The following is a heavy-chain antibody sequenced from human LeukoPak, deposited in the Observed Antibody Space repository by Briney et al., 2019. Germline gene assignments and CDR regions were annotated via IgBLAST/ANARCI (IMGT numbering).Heavy chain of an antibody. V-gene: IGHV3-30*04. CDR1: GFTFSSYA. D-gene: IGHD3-10*01. CDR2: ISYDGSNK. Sequence: GGSLRLSCAASGFTFSSYAMRWVRQAPGKGLEWVAVISYDGSNKYYADSVKGRFTISRDNSKNTLYLQMNSLRAEDTAVYYCARDRLWFGELLYGYFDYWGQGTLVTVSS. CDR3: ARDRLWFGELLYGYFDY. J-gene: IGHJ4*02.